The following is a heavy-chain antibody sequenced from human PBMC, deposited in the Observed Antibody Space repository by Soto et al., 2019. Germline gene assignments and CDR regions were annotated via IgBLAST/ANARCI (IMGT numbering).Heavy chain of an antibody. V-gene: IGHV3-30-3*01. CDR3: ARPLWRDDYNWGYFDL. CDR2: ISYAGSNK. Sequence: PGGSLRLSCAASGFTFSSYAMHLVRQAPGKGLEWVAVISYAGSNKYYADSVKGRFTISRDNSKNTLYLQMNSLRAEDTAVYYCARPLWRDDYNWGYFDLWGRGTLVTVSS. CDR1: GFTFSSYA. J-gene: IGHJ2*01. D-gene: IGHD4-4*01.